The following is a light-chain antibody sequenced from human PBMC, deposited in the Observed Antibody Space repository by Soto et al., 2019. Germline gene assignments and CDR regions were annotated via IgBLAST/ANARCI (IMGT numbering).Light chain of an antibody. J-gene: IGKJ4*01. CDR1: QTILKSSIKKNS. Sequence: DIVMTQSPDSLAVSLGERATIKCRSSQTILKSSIKKNSLAWYQQKPGQPPRLLIYWASTRDSGVPDRFSGSGSGTDFTLTITRLQAEDVAVYYCQQYYSSSLTFGGGTKGEIK. CDR2: WAS. V-gene: IGKV4-1*01. CDR3: QQYYSSSLT.